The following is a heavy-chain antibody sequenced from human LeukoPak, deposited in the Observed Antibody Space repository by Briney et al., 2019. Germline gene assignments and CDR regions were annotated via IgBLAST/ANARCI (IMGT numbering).Heavy chain of an antibody. CDR1: GYSISSGYY. CDR2: IYHSGST. Sequence: PSETLSLTCAVSGYSISSGYYWGWIRQPPGKGLEWTGTIYHSGSTYYNPSLKSRVTISVDTSKNQFSLKLSSVPAADTAVYYCARSRAVVGTFYFDYWGQGTLVTVSS. V-gene: IGHV4-38-2*01. CDR3: ARSRAVVGTFYFDY. D-gene: IGHD6-19*01. J-gene: IGHJ4*02.